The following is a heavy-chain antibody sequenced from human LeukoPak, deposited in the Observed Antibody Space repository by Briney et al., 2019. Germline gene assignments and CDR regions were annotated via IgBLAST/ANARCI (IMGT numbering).Heavy chain of an antibody. CDR1: GGSISSYY. V-gene: IGHV4-4*07. Sequence: SETLSLTCTVSGGSISSYYWSWIRQPAGKGLEWIGRIQTSGITNYNPSLKSRVTMSVDTSKNQFSLKLSSVTAADTAMYYCARDTYYYDSSGLTTIDYWGQGTLVTVSS. D-gene: IGHD3-22*01. J-gene: IGHJ4*02. CDR3: ARDTYYYDSSGLTTIDY. CDR2: IQTSGIT.